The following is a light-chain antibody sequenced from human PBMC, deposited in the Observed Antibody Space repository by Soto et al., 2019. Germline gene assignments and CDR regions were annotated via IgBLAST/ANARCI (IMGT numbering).Light chain of an antibody. CDR3: AAWDDSPHVV. V-gene: IGLV1-47*01. Sequence: QAVVTQPPSASGTPGQRVTISCSGSSSNIGSNYVYWYQQLPGTAPKLLIYRNNQRPSGVPDRFSGSKSGTSASLAISGLRSEDEADYYCAAWDDSPHVVFGGGTQLTVL. J-gene: IGLJ2*01. CDR1: SSNIGSNY. CDR2: RNN.